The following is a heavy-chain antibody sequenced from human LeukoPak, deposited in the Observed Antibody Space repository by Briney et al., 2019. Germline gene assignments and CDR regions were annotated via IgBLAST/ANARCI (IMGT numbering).Heavy chain of an antibody. Sequence: PSETLSLTCTVSGGSISSSSYFWGWIRQPPGKGLEWIGYIYYSGSTNYNPSLKSRVTISVDTSKNQFSLKLSSVTAADTAVYYCARSYSSGFSGFDYWGQGTLVTVSS. CDR3: ARSYSSGFSGFDY. V-gene: IGHV4-61*05. D-gene: IGHD6-19*01. J-gene: IGHJ4*02. CDR2: IYYSGST. CDR1: GGSISSSSYF.